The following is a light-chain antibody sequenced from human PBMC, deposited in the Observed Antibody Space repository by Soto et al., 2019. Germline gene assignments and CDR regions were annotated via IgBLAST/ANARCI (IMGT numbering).Light chain of an antibody. CDR1: QSVSSN. CDR3: QQYNNWPPMYT. V-gene: IGKV3-15*01. CDR2: GAS. J-gene: IGKJ2*01. Sequence: EIVMTQSPATLSVSPGERATPSCRASQSVSSNLAWYQQKPGQAPRLLIYGASTRATGIPARFSGGGSGTEFTLTISSLQSEDFAVYYCQQYNNWPPMYTFGQGTKVDIK.